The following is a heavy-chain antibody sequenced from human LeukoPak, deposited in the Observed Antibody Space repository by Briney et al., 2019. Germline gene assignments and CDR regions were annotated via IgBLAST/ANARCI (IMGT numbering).Heavy chain of an antibody. D-gene: IGHD5-18*01. V-gene: IGHV3-30*04. Sequence: GRSLRVSCAASGFTFSSYAMHWVRQAPGKGLEWVAVISYDGSNKYYADSVKGRFTISRDNSKNTLYLQMNSLRAEDTAVYYCARAMDTAMVPGYWGQGTLVTVSS. J-gene: IGHJ4*02. CDR3: ARAMDTAMVPGY. CDR1: GFTFSSYA. CDR2: ISYDGSNK.